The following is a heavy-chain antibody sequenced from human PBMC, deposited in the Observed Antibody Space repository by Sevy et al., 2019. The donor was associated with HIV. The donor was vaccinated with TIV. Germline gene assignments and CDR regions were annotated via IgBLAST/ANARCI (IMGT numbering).Heavy chain of an antibody. V-gene: IGHV3-7*01. CDR3: ASKGGSRPNYAFAS. Sequence: GGSLRLSCAASGFSFTWYWMSWVRQTPEKGLEWVANIKQDGSEKNYVDSVKGRFTISRDNAKNSLYLQMNSLRAEDTAVYYCASKGGSRPNYAFASWGQGTMVTVSS. CDR2: IKQDGSEK. D-gene: IGHD3-10*01. CDR1: GFSFTWYW. J-gene: IGHJ3*02.